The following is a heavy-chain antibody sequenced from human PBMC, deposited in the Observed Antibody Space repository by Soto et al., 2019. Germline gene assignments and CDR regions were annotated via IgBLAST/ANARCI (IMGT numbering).Heavy chain of an antibody. D-gene: IGHD6-6*01. CDR1: GSTFSNYW. CDR2: INSDGSST. Sequence: GGSLRLSCAASGSTFSNYWMQWVRQAPGKGLVWVSRINSDGSSTSYADSVKGRFTISRDNAKNTLYVQVNNLRAEDTAVYYCARWVIEDSSSFDDWGQGTLVTVSS. CDR3: ARWVIEDSSSFDD. J-gene: IGHJ4*02. V-gene: IGHV3-74*01.